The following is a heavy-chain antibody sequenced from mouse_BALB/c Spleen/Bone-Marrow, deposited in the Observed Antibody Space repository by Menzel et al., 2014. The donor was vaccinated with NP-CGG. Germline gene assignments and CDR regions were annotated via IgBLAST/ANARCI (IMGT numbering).Heavy chain of an antibody. Sequence: EVKLVESGGGLVKSGGSLKLSCAASGFSFNSYGMSWVRQTPENRLEWVATISGGGSYTFYPDSVKGRFTISRDNAKNXLYLQLSSLRSEDTALYYCARHAYYDQTEVSFVYWGQGTLVTVSA. J-gene: IGHJ3*01. CDR3: ARHAYYDQTEVSFVY. V-gene: IGHV5-9-2*01. CDR1: GFSFNSYG. D-gene: IGHD2-4*01. CDR2: ISGGGSYT.